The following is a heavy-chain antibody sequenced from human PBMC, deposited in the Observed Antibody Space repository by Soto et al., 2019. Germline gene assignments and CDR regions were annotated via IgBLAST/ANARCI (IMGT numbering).Heavy chain of an antibody. CDR2: VFYTGTA. CDR1: GGSINTGGYY. Sequence: QVQLQESGPRLVKPSQTLSLTCTVSGGSINTGGYYWGWIRQLPGEGLEWIGHVFYTGTAFYNPSLKSRSAISIDTSANQFFLQMSSVTAADTAIYSCARRLDDTVDTFFNWFDHWGQGILVTVSS. V-gene: IGHV4-31*03. CDR3: ARRLDDTVDTFFNWFDH. J-gene: IGHJ5*02. D-gene: IGHD3-9*01.